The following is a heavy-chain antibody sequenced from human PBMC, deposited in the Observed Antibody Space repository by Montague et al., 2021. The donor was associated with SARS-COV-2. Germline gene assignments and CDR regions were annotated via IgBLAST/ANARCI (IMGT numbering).Heavy chain of an antibody. D-gene: IGHD3-16*02. CDR1: VDSIRSSRYY. J-gene: IGHJ5*02. CDR3: ARLGFVELWLNLGWFDP. V-gene: IGHV4-39*01. Sequence: SETLSLTCTVSVDSIRSSRYYLGWIRQPPGKRLDWIGIVYYSGSTNYNPSLKSRVTMPVDTSKNQFSLELRSVTAADTAVYYCARLGFVELWLNLGWFDPWGQGTLVTVSS. CDR2: VYYSGST.